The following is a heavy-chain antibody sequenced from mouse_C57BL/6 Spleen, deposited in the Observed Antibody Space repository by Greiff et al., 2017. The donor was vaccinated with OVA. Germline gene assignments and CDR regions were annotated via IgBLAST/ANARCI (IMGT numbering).Heavy chain of an antibody. J-gene: IGHJ4*01. V-gene: IGHV1-69*01. Sequence: VQLQQPGAELVMPGASVKLSCKASGYTFTSYWLHWVKQRPGQGLEWIGEIDPSDSYTNYNQKFKGKSTLTVDKSSSTAYMQLSSLTSEDSAVDYCARYSDYNYAMGYWGQGTSVTVSS. CDR2: IDPSDSYT. CDR1: GYTFTSYW. CDR3: ARYSDYNYAMGY. D-gene: IGHD2-4*01.